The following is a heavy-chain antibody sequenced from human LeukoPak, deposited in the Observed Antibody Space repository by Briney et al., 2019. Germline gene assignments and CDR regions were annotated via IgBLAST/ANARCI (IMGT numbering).Heavy chain of an antibody. Sequence: SETLSLTCTVSGGSISSYYWSWIRQPPGKGLEWIGYIYYSGSTNYNPPLKSRVTISVDTSKNQFSLKLSSVTAADTAVYYCARHGVATVVRGYYFDYWGQGTLVTVSS. D-gene: IGHD4-23*01. CDR2: IYYSGST. J-gene: IGHJ4*02. CDR1: GGSISSYY. CDR3: ARHGVATVVRGYYFDY. V-gene: IGHV4-59*08.